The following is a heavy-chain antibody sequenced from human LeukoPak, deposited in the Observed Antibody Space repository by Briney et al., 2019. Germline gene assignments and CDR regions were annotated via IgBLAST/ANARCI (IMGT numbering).Heavy chain of an antibody. CDR1: GGSISSSSYY. J-gene: IGHJ6*03. V-gene: IGHV4-39*07. CDR2: IYYSGST. Sequence: PSETLSLTCTVSGGSISSSSYYWGWIRQPPGKGLEWIGSIYYSGSTYYNPSLKSRVTISVDTSKNQFSLKLSSVTAADTAVYYCARDIAAADLPNYYYYYMDVWGKGTTVTVSS. CDR3: ARDIAAADLPNYYYYYMDV. D-gene: IGHD6-13*01.